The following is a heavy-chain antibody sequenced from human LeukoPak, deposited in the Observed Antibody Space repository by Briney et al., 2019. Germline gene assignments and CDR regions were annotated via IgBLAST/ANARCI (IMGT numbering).Heavy chain of an antibody. Sequence: GASVKVSCKASGYTFTGYYMHWVRQAPGQGLEWMGWINPNSGGTNYAQKFQGRVTMTRDTSISTAYMELSRLRSGDTAVYYCAKAAAGSQHSYYYYYYLDVWGTGTTVTISS. V-gene: IGHV1-2*02. CDR3: AKAAAGSQHSYYYYYYLDV. D-gene: IGHD6-13*01. CDR2: INPNSGGT. CDR1: GYTFTGYY. J-gene: IGHJ6*03.